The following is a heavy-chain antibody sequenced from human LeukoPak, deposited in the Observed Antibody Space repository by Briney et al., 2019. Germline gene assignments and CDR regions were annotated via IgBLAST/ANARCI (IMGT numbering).Heavy chain of an antibody. CDR3: ARDRKDGDYYYYGMDV. Sequence: GGSLRLSCAAPGFTFSSYSMNWVRQAPGKGLEWVSSISSSSSYIYYADSVKGRFTISRDNAKNSLYLQMNSLRAEDTAVYYCARDRKDGDYYYYGMDVWGQGTTVTVSS. D-gene: IGHD4-17*01. V-gene: IGHV3-21*01. CDR2: ISSSSSYI. J-gene: IGHJ6*02. CDR1: GFTFSSYS.